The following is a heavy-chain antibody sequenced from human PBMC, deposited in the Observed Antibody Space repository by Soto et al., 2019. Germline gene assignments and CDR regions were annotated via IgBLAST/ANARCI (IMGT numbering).Heavy chain of an antibody. CDR2: IYYSGST. Sequence: QVQLRESGPGLVKPSETLSLTCTVSGGSVSSGSYYWSWIRQPPGKGLEWIGYIYYSGSTNYNPSLKSRVTISVDTSKNQFSLKLSSVTAADTAVYYCARSTIFGTYYFDYWGQGTLVTVSS. CDR1: GGSVSSGSYY. CDR3: ARSTIFGTYYFDY. V-gene: IGHV4-61*01. D-gene: IGHD3-3*01. J-gene: IGHJ4*02.